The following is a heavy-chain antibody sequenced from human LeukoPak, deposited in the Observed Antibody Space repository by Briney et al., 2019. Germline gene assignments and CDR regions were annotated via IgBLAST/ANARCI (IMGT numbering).Heavy chain of an antibody. CDR1: GGSFSGFY. Sequence: SETLSLTCAVYGGSFSGFYWSWIRQPPKKGLEWIGETNHSESTNYNPSLKSRVTISVDTSKNQFSLKVRSVTAADTAVYYCARGHVGSYAYYYYYGMDVWGQGTTVTVSS. CDR2: TNHSEST. D-gene: IGHD2-8*01. CDR3: ARGHVGSYAYYYYYGMDV. V-gene: IGHV4-34*01. J-gene: IGHJ6*02.